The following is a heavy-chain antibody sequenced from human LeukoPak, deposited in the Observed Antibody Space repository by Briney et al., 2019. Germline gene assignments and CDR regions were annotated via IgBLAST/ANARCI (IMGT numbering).Heavy chain of an antibody. CDR3: AKDAHSSGYYPLPDY. V-gene: IGHV3-33*06. CDR2: IWYDGSNK. Sequence: GGSLRLSCAASGFTFSSYGMHWVRQAPGKGLEWVAVIWYDGSNKYYADSVKGRLTISRDNSKNTLYLQMNSLRAEDTAVYYCAKDAHSSGYYPLPDYWGQGTLVTVSS. J-gene: IGHJ4*02. D-gene: IGHD3-22*01. CDR1: GFTFSSYG.